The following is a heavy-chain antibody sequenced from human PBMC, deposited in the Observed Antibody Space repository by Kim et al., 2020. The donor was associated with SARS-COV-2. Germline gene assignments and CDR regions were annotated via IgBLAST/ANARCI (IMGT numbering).Heavy chain of an antibody. Sequence: SETLSLTCTVSGGSVSSGRHYWSWIRQPPGKGLEWIGYMYGSGSTKFNPSLKSRLTISADTSKNQFSLNLTSVTAADTAVYYCARVYYSASGSHDSWGQGTLVTVSS. CDR2: MYGSGST. V-gene: IGHV4-61*01. D-gene: IGHD3-10*01. CDR1: GGSVSSGRHY. CDR3: ARVYYSASGSHDS. J-gene: IGHJ4*02.